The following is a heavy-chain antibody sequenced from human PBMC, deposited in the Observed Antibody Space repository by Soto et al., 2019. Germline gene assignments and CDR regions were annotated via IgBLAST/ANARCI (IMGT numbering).Heavy chain of an antibody. Sequence: EVQLLESGGGLVQPGGSLRLSCAASGFTFSSYAMSWVRQAPGKGLEWVSAISGSGGSTYYADSVKGRFTISRDNSKNTLYLQMNSLRAEDTAVYYCAKDLEDYGDVVPKFDYWGQGTLVTVSS. CDR1: GFTFSSYA. V-gene: IGHV3-23*01. CDR3: AKDLEDYGDVVPKFDY. J-gene: IGHJ4*02. D-gene: IGHD4-17*01. CDR2: ISGSGGST.